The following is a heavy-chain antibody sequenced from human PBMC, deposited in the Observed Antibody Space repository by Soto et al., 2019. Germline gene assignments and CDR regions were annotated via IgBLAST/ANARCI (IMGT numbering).Heavy chain of an antibody. Sequence: ASVKVACKASGYTFTSYDINWVRQATGQGLEWMGWMNPNSGNTGYAQKFQGRVPMTRNTSISTAYMELSSLRSEDTAVYYCARGLGTVVVPAGNWFDPWGQGTLVTVSS. D-gene: IGHD2-2*01. CDR1: GYTFTSYD. J-gene: IGHJ5*02. CDR2: MNPNSGNT. CDR3: ARGLGTVVVPAGNWFDP. V-gene: IGHV1-8*01.